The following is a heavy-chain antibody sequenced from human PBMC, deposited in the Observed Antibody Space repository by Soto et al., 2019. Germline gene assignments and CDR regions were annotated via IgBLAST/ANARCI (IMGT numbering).Heavy chain of an antibody. CDR2: IVPIYGTS. J-gene: IGHJ6*02. V-gene: IGHV1-69*01. CDR3: ARDLDYYGSGSHYYYGMGV. Sequence: QVQLVQSGAEVKKPGSSVKVSCKASGGTFSRYAFSWVRQAPGQGLEWMGGIVPIYGTSGFAQKFQGRLTITADEPTRTAYMELSSLRSEDTAVYYCARDLDYYGSGSHYYYGMGVWGQGTTVTVSS. D-gene: IGHD3-10*01. CDR1: GGTFSRYA.